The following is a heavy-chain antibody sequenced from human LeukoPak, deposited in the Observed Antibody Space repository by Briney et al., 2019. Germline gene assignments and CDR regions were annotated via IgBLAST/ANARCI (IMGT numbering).Heavy chain of an antibody. CDR3: ARVLSSSWGAYYYYGMDV. CDR1: GFTFSDYY. CDR2: ISSRSSYT. Sequence: GGSLRLPCAASGFTFSDYYMSWIRQAPGKGLEWVSYISSRSSYTKYADSVEGRLTISRDNAKNSLYLQMNSLRAEDTAVYYCARVLSSSWGAYYYYGMDVWGQGTTVTVSS. D-gene: IGHD6-13*01. J-gene: IGHJ6*02. V-gene: IGHV3-11*06.